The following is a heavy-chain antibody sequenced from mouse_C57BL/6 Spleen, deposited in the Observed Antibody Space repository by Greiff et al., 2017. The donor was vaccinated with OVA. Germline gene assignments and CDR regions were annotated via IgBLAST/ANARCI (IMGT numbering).Heavy chain of an antibody. J-gene: IGHJ2*01. Sequence: QVQLQQSGPELVKPGASVKISCKASGYAFSSSWMNWVKQRPGKGLEWIGRIYPGDGDTNYNGKSKGKATLPADKSSSTAYMQLSSLTSEDSAVYFCARGYGSSPYYFDYWGQGTTLTVSS. D-gene: IGHD1-1*01. V-gene: IGHV1-82*01. CDR1: GYAFSSSW. CDR3: ARGYGSSPYYFDY. CDR2: IYPGDGDT.